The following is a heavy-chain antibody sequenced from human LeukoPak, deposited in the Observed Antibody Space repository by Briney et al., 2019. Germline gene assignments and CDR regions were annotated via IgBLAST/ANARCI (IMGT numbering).Heavy chain of an antibody. Sequence: GGSLRLSCAASGSTFSNAWMSWVRQAPGKGLEWVGRIKSKTDGGTSDYAAPVKGRFTISRDDSKNTLYLQMNSLKTEDTAVYYCIRQYYYDSSGYFDAFDIWGQGTMVTVSS. CDR1: GSTFSNAW. CDR2: IKSKTDGGTS. V-gene: IGHV3-15*01. CDR3: IRQYYYDSSGYFDAFDI. D-gene: IGHD3-22*01. J-gene: IGHJ3*02.